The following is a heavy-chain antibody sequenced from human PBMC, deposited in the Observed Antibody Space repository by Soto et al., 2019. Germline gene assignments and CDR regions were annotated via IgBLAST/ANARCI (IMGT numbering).Heavy chain of an antibody. J-gene: IGHJ6*02. CDR2: IYYSGST. Sequence: SETLSLTCTVSGGSISSSSYYWGWIRQRPGKGLEWIGSIYYSGSTYYNPSLKSRVTMSVDTSKNQFSLRLSSVTAADTAVYYCARAAYYDCWSDRVDYYGMDVWG. CDR1: GGSISSSSYY. CDR3: ARAAYYDCWSDRVDYYGMDV. D-gene: IGHD3-3*01. V-gene: IGHV4-39*01.